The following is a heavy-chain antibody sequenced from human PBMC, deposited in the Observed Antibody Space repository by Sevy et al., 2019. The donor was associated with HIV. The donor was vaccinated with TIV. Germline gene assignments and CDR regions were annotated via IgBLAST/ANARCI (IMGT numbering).Heavy chain of an antibody. D-gene: IGHD3-16*01. V-gene: IGHV3-30*04. CDR1: GFTFSSYA. J-gene: IGHJ4*02. Sequence: GGSLRLSCAASGFTFSSYAMHWVRQAPGKGLEWVAVISYDGSNKYYADSVKDRFTISRDNSKNTLYLQMNSLRAEDTAVYYCARDLGVRALDYWGQGTLVTVSS. CDR3: ARDLGVRALDY. CDR2: ISYDGSNK.